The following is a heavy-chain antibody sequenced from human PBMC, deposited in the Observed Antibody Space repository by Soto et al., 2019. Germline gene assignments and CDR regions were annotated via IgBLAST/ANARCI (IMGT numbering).Heavy chain of an antibody. CDR3: ARGGRIVDTGIGYYYYHAMDV. V-gene: IGHV1-46*01. CDR1: GYTFSSYY. J-gene: IGHJ6*02. CDR2: FNPTGDTA. D-gene: IGHD5-18*01. Sequence: ASVKVSCKASGYTFSSYYIHWVRQAPGQGLEWMGIFNPTGDTASYAQKLQGRVTMTRDTSTGTAYMELGSLRSEDTAVYYCARGGRIVDTGIGYYYYHAMDVWGQGTTVTVSS.